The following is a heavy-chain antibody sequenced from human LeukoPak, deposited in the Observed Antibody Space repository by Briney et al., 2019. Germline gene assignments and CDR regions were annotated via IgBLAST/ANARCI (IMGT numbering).Heavy chain of an antibody. CDR3: AKRPAGYQLLPFDY. V-gene: IGHV3-23*01. CDR1: GFTFSSYA. Sequence: GGSLRLSCAASGFTFSSYAMSWVRQAPGKRLEWVSAISGSGGSTYYADSVKGRFTISRDNSKNTLYLQMNSLRAEDTAVYYCAKRPAGYQLLPFDYWGQGTLVTVSS. D-gene: IGHD2-2*01. CDR2: ISGSGGST. J-gene: IGHJ4*02.